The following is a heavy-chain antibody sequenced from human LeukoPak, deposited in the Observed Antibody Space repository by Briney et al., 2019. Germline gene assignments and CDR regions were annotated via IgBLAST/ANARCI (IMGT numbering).Heavy chain of an antibody. J-gene: IGHJ4*02. V-gene: IGHV1-2*02. Sequence: ASVKVSCKASGYTFSGYYMHWVRQAPGQGLEWMGWINPNSGGTNYAQKFQGRVTMTRDTSISAVYMELSRLRSDDTAVYYCARDGTGVYNLVQYWGQGTLVTVSS. CDR2: INPNSGGT. D-gene: IGHD5-24*01. CDR3: ARDGTGVYNLVQY. CDR1: GYTFSGYY.